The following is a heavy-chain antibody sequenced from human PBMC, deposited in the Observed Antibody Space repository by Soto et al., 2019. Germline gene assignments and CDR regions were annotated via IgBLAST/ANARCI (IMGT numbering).Heavy chain of an antibody. CDR3: VRGGSNYAS. V-gene: IGHV3-7*01. CDR1: GFTVSDSW. CDR2: IKPDESEK. D-gene: IGHD4-4*01. J-gene: IGHJ5*02. Sequence: EVQLVESGGGLVQPWGSLRLSCTASGFTVSDSWMTWVRQSPGKGLEWVARIKPDESEKKYADSVKGRFSISRDNAKNSMYLQMDSLRGEDTALYYCVRGGSNYASWGQGTLVTVSS.